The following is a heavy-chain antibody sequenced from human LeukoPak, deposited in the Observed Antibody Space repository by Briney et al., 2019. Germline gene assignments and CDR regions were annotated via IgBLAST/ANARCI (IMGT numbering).Heavy chain of an antibody. CDR3: ARGRPSGDYFDY. J-gene: IGHJ4*02. CDR1: GDSNSRNSHY. Sequence: SETLSLTCSVSGDSNSRNSHYWCWIRQSAGKGLEWIGRLNPSGKIDYNPSLKSRLTMSLDPSENKLSLKLTSVTAADTARYYCARGRPSGDYFDYWGQGALVTVSS. CDR2: LNPSGKI. D-gene: IGHD4-17*01. V-gene: IGHV4-61*02.